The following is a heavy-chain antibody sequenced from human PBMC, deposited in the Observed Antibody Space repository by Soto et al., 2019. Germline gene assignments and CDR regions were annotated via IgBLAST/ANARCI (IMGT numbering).Heavy chain of an antibody. D-gene: IGHD3-3*01. J-gene: IGHJ6*02. V-gene: IGHV3-33*01. CDR3: ARDSIFGVSYYGMDV. CDR2: IWYDGSNK. CDR1: GFTFSSYG. Sequence: GGSLRLFCAASGFTFSSYGMHWVRQAPGKGLEWVAVIWYDGSNKYYADSVKGRFTISRDNSKNTLYLQMNSLRAEDTAVYYWARDSIFGVSYYGMDVWGQGTTVTVSS.